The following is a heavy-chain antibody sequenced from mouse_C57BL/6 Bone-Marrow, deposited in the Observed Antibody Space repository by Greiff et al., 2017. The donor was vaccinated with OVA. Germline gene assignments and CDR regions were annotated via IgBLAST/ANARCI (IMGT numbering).Heavy chain of an antibody. D-gene: IGHD2-5*01. CDR3: ARNGYYSNSRYWYFDV. CDR2: IWSGGST. J-gene: IGHJ1*03. CDR1: GFSFTSYG. V-gene: IGHV2-2*01. Sequence: QVQLKQSGPGLVQPSQSLSITCTVSGFSFTSYGVHWVRQSPGKGLEWLGVIWSGGSTDYNAAFISRLSISKDNSKSQVFFKMNSLQADDTAIYYCARNGYYSNSRYWYFDVWGTGTTVTVSS.